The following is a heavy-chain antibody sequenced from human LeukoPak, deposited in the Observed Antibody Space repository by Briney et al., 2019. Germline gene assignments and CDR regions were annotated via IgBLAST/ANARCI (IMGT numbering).Heavy chain of an antibody. D-gene: IGHD6-6*01. V-gene: IGHV1-2*02. Sequence: ASVKVSCKASGYTFTGYYMHWVRQAPGQGLEWMGWINPNSGGTNYAQKFQGRVTMTRDTSISTAYMELSRLRSDDTAVYYCARDRGREYSSSGWGQGTLVTVSS. CDR1: GYTFTGYY. CDR2: INPNSGGT. J-gene: IGHJ4*02. CDR3: ARDRGREYSSSG.